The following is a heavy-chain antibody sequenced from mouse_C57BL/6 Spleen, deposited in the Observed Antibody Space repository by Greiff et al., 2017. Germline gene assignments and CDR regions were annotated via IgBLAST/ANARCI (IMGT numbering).Heavy chain of an antibody. V-gene: IGHV1-47*01. D-gene: IGHD2-2*01. CDR1: GYTFTTFP. CDR2: FHTYNDDT. CDR3: ARRGDGYGY. Sequence: QLKESGAELVKPGASVKMSCKASGYTFTTFPIEWIKQNHGKSLEWIGNFHTYNDDTKYNEMFKGKATLTVEKSSSTVYLELSRLTSYDSAVYYCARRGDGYGYWGHGTTLTVSS. J-gene: IGHJ2*01.